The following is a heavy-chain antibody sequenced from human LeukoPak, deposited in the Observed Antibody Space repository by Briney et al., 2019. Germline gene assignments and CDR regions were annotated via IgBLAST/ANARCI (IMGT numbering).Heavy chain of an antibody. CDR2: VNPNSGGT. CDR1: GYTFTHYF. D-gene: IGHD4-11*01. CDR3: ARDSSSVTTPYFDY. V-gene: IGHV1-2*02. J-gene: IGHJ4*02. Sequence: ASVKVSCKASGYTFTHYFILWVRQAPGQGLEWMGWVNPNSGGTNYAQIFQASVHLKKNTSISRAFMELNRLQSDDTAVYHCARDSSSVTTPYFDYWAQGTLVTVPS.